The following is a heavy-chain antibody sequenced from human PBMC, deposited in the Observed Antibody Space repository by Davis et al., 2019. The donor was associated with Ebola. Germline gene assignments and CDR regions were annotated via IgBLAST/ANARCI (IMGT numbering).Heavy chain of an antibody. CDR1: GYSFTSYG. CDR2: VSAYNGDT. D-gene: IGHD5-18*01. V-gene: IGHV1-18*04. J-gene: IGHJ6*02. Sequence: AASVKVSCKASGYSFTSYGITWVRQAPGQGLDWMGWVSAYNGDTFYAQHFEGRVTMTTDTSTSTAYMELSSLRSEDTAVYYCARSKGFQGDTAIYSYGMDVWGQGTTVTVSS. CDR3: ARSKGFQGDTAIYSYGMDV.